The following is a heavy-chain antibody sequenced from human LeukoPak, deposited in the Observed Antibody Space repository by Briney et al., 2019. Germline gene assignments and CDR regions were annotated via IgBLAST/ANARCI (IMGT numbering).Heavy chain of an antibody. CDR1: GLTFSSYA. V-gene: IGHV3-30-3*01. D-gene: IGHD6-13*01. CDR2: ISYDETNK. Sequence: GGSLRLSCAAPGLTFSSYAMHWVRQAPGKGLEWVAVISYDETNKYYADSVKGRFTISRDNSKNTLYLQMNSLRAEDTAVYYCATSPRYKQQLGYFDYWGQGTLVTVSS. J-gene: IGHJ4*02. CDR3: ATSPRYKQQLGYFDY.